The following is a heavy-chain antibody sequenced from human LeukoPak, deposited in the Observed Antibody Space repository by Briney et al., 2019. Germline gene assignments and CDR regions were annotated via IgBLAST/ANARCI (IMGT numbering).Heavy chain of an antibody. D-gene: IGHD1-26*01. J-gene: IGHJ4*02. CDR1: GYTFTCYG. V-gene: IGHV1-18*01. Sequence: ASVKVSCKASGYTFTCYGISWVRQAPGQGLEWMGWISAYNGNTNYAQKLQGRVTMTTDTSTSTAYMELRSLRSDDTAVYYCARGPRIVGAMGAFDYWGQGTLVTVSS. CDR3: ARGPRIVGAMGAFDY. CDR2: ISAYNGNT.